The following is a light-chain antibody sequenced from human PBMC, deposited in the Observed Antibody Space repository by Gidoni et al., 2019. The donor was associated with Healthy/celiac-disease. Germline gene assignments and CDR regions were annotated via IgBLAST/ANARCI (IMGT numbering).Light chain of an antibody. CDR1: NIGSKN. V-gene: IGLV3-9*01. J-gene: IGLJ2*01. Sequence: SYELTQPLPVAVALGQTARITCGGNNIGSKNGHWYQQKPGQAPVLVIYRDSNRPSGIPARFSGSDSGNTATLTISRAQAGDEADYYCQLWDSSTVVVGGGTKLTVL. CDR2: RDS. CDR3: QLWDSSTVV.